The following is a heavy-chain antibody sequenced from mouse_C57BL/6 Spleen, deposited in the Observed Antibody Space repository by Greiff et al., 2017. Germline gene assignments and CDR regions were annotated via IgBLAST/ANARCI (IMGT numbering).Heavy chain of an antibody. CDR3: ARANHYYGSSPWYFDV. Sequence: EVQLQQSGPELVKPGASVKISCKASGYSFTGYYMNWVKQSPEQSLEWIGEINPSTGGTTYNQKFKAKATLTVDKSSSTAYMQLKSLTSEDSAVYDCARANHYYGSSPWYFDVWGTGTTVTVAS. D-gene: IGHD1-1*01. V-gene: IGHV1-42*01. J-gene: IGHJ1*03. CDR2: INPSTGGT. CDR1: GYSFTGYY.